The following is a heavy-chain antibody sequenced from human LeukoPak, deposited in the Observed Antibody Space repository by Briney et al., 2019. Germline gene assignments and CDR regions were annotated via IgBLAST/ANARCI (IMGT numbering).Heavy chain of an antibody. CDR1: GFTFSSYS. Sequence: PEGSLRLSCAASGFTFSSYSMNWVRQAPGKGLEWVSYISSSSSTIYYADSVKGRFTISRDNAKNSLYLQMNSLRAEDTAVYYCARDPEVRGVIQYYFDYWGQGTLVTVSS. D-gene: IGHD3-10*01. J-gene: IGHJ4*02. CDR3: ARDPEVRGVIQYYFDY. CDR2: ISSSSSTI. V-gene: IGHV3-48*04.